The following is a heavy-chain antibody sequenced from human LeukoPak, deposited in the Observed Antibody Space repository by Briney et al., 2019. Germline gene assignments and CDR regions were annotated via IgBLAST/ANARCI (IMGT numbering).Heavy chain of an antibody. CDR1: GYTFTDYY. J-gene: IGHJ4*02. Sequence: GGSVKVSCKASGYTFTDYYMHWVRQAPGQGLEWMGWINSNSGGTNYAQKFQGRVTMTRDTSISTAYMELSSLRSDDTAVYYCARVLVPAGGGVVDYWGQGTLVTVSS. D-gene: IGHD3-16*01. V-gene: IGHV1-2*02. CDR3: ARVLVPAGGGVVDY. CDR2: INSNSGGT.